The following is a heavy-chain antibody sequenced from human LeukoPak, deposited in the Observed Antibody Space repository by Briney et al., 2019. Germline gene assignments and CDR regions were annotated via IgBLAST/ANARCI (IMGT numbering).Heavy chain of an antibody. CDR2: INTYNGDT. J-gene: IGHJ4*02. D-gene: IGHD3-10*01. CDR3: ARGLKVRGFFSTEF. Sequence: GASVKVSCKASGYTFTTYDVTWVRQAPGQGLEWMGRINTYNGDTNYAQSLQGRVTMTTDTSTSTAYVELRSLRSDDTAVYYCARGLKVRGFFSTEFWGQGTLVTVSS. V-gene: IGHV1-18*01. CDR1: GYTFTTYD.